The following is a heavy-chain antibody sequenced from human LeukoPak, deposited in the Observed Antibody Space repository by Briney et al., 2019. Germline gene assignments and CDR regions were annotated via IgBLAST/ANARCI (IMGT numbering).Heavy chain of an antibody. CDR1: GFTFSDYY. V-gene: IGHV3-11*04. Sequence: GGSLRLSCAASGFTFSDYYMTWIRQAPGKGLEWVSHISSSGRTIYYADSVKGRFTISRDNAKNSLYLQMSSLRAEDTAVYYCVRGSGNYQSLLYWGQGTLVTVSS. D-gene: IGHD1-26*01. J-gene: IGHJ4*02. CDR3: VRGSGNYQSLLY. CDR2: ISSSGRTI.